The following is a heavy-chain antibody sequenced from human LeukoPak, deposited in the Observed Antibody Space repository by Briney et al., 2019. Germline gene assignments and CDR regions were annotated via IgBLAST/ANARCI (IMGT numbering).Heavy chain of an antibody. CDR2: IYYSGST. Sequence: SETLSLTCTVSGGSISSSSYYWGWIRQPPGKGLEWIGNIYYSGSTYYNPSLTSRVTISVDTSKNQFSLKLSSVTAADTAVYYCAVSVGGYSFGYYFDCWGQGTLVTVSS. D-gene: IGHD5-18*01. J-gene: IGHJ4*02. V-gene: IGHV4-39*01. CDR3: AVSVGGYSFGYYFDC. CDR1: GGSISSSSYY.